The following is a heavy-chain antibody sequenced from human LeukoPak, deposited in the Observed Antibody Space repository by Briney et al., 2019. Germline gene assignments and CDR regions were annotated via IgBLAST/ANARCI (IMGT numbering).Heavy chain of an antibody. CDR2: ISGSGGST. J-gene: IGHJ4*02. D-gene: IGHD2-2*01. CDR3: AKGHRVVPAATFDY. Sequence: GGSLRLSCAASGFTFSSYAMSWVHQAPGKGLEWVSAISGSGGSTYYADSVKGRFTISRDNSKNTLYLQMNSLRAEDTAVYYCAKGHRVVPAATFDYWGQGTLVTVSS. V-gene: IGHV3-23*01. CDR1: GFTFSSYA.